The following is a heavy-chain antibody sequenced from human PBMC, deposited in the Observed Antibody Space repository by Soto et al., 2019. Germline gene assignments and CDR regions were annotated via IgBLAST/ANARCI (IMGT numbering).Heavy chain of an antibody. V-gene: IGHV4-39*01. J-gene: IGHJ6*02. Sequence: SETLSRTCTVSGGSISSSSYYWGWIRQPPGKGLELIGSIYYSVSTCYNPSLKSRVTISVDTSKNQFSLKLSSVTAADTAVYYCARRSYYDRSGYNVNYYGMEVWGQGTTVTFSS. CDR2: IYYSVST. D-gene: IGHD3-22*01. CDR3: ARRSYYDRSGYNVNYYGMEV. CDR1: GGSISSSSYY.